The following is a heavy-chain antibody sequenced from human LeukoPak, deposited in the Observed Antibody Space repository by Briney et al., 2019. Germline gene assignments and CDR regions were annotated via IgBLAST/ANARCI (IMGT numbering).Heavy chain of an antibody. CDR2: IYYSGST. D-gene: IGHD2-2*02. J-gene: IGHJ1*01. Sequence: AETLSLTCTVSGGSISNYYWNWIRQPPGKGLEWIGDIYYSGSTNYNPSLKSRVTISVDTSKNQFSLKLSSVTAADTAVYYCATLEGYCTSTSCYRAYFQHWGQGTLVTVSS. CDR3: ATLEGYCTSTSCYRAYFQH. CDR1: GGSISNYY. V-gene: IGHV4-59*01.